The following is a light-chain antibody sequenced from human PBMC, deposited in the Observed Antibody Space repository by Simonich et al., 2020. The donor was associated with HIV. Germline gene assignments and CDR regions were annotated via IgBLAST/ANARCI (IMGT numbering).Light chain of an antibody. CDR2: AAS. CDR1: QNISRW. Sequence: DIQMTQSPSTLSASVGDRVTITCRASQNISRWLAWYQQKPGKAPKLLIHAASTLQSEVPSRFSGSGSGTEFTLTISSLQPEDFATYYCQHLHSYPPTFGGGTKVEIK. J-gene: IGKJ4*01. V-gene: IGKV1-9*01. CDR3: QHLHSYPPT.